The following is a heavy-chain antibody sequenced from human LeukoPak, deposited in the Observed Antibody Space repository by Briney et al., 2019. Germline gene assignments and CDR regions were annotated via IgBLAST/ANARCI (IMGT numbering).Heavy chain of an antibody. CDR1: GFTFSTNA. Sequence: GGSLRLSCAASGFTFSTNAMSWVRQAPGKGLEWVSAIGDDVVSTYYAESVKGRFTISRDNSKNTLYLQMNSLRAEDTATYYCARDSPLLTVWGQGTLVTVSS. D-gene: IGHD2-21*02. CDR3: ARDSPLLTV. V-gene: IGHV3-23*01. CDR2: IGDDVVST. J-gene: IGHJ4*02.